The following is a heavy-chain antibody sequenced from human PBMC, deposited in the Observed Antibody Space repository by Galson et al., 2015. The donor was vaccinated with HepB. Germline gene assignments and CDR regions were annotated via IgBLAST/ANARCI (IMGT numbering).Heavy chain of an antibody. J-gene: IGHJ4*02. CDR3: ARVGEVGSTGYYAY. Sequence: SVKVSCKASGYTFTSYAINWVRQAPGQGLEWMGWINTNTGNPTYAQDFTGRFVFSLDTSVSTAYLQISSLKAEDTAVYYCARVGEVGSTGYYAYWGQGTLVTVSS. CDR1: GYTFTSYA. V-gene: IGHV7-4-1*02. D-gene: IGHD3-22*01. CDR2: INTNTGNP.